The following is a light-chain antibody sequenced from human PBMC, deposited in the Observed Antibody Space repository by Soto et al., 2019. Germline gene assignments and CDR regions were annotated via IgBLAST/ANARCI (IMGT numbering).Light chain of an antibody. V-gene: IGKV3-20*01. CDR3: KQFGSSPGFT. Sequence: EIVLTQSPGTLSLSPGERATLSCRASQSINNRYLAWYQQKPGQAPRLLIYAASSRATGIPDRFSGSGSGTDFTLTSSRLEPEDFAVYYWKQFGSSPGFTFGPGTKVDIK. CDR1: QSINNRY. J-gene: IGKJ3*01. CDR2: AAS.